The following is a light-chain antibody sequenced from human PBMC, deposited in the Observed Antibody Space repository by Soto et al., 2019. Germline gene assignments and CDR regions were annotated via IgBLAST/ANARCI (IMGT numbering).Light chain of an antibody. V-gene: IGKV3-20*01. Sequence: EIVMTQSPATLSVSRGERATLSCRANQAISSNLAWYQQKPGQAPRLLIYGASSRATGIPDRFSGSGSVTDFTLTISRLEPEDFAVYYCQQYDKSPWTFSQGTKVDI. CDR3: QQYDKSPWT. J-gene: IGKJ1*01. CDR2: GAS. CDR1: QAISSN.